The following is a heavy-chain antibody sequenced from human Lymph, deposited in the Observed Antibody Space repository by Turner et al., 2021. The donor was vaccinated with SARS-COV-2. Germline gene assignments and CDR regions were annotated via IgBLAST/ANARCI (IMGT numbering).Heavy chain of an antibody. J-gene: IGHJ4*02. CDR2: IKQDGSEK. D-gene: IGHD1-26*01. CDR3: ARMGSSSWYFDY. Sequence: EVQLVESGGGLVQPGGSLRLSCAASGFTFSYYWMSWVRQAPGKGLEWVANIKQDGSEKYYVDSVKGRFTISRDNAKNSLFLQINSLRAEDTAVYYCARMGSSSWYFDYWGQGTLVTVSS. V-gene: IGHV3-7*01. CDR1: GFTFSYYW.